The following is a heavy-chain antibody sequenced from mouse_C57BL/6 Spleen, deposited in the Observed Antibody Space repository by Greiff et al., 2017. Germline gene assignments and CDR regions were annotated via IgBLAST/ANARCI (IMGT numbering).Heavy chain of an antibody. CDR3: ARRAYDYRGAWFAY. V-gene: IGHV1-53*01. J-gene: IGHJ3*01. D-gene: IGHD2-4*01. Sequence: QVQLQQPGTELVKPGASVKLSCKASGYTFTSYWMHWVKQRPGQGLEWIGNINPSNGGTNYNEKFKSKATLTVDKSSSTAYMQLSSLTSEDAADYYRARRAYDYRGAWFAYWGQGTLVTVAA. CDR1: GYTFTSYW. CDR2: INPSNGGT.